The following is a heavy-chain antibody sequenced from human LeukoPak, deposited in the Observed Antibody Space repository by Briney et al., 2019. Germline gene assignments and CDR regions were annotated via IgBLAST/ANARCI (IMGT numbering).Heavy chain of an antibody. CDR3: SAQPEALAGGLHY. Sequence: GGSLRLSCAVSGFTFSSHSMTWVRKSPGKGLDWVSTISPSGGSTFYADSVKGRFAVSRDNPGNTLYLQMNTLRAEDTAVYYCSAQPEALAGGLHYWGQGALVTVSS. V-gene: IGHV3-23*01. CDR2: ISPSGGST. D-gene: IGHD6-19*01. J-gene: IGHJ4*02. CDR1: GFTFSSHS.